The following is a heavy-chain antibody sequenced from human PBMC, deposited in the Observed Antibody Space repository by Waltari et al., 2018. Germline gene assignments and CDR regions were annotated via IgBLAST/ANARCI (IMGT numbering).Heavy chain of an antibody. CDR2: IDYRGST. J-gene: IGHJ4*02. D-gene: IGHD6-6*01. CDR3: ARIVSSWRLFDY. CDR1: GGSISSSSYS. V-gene: IGHV4-39*07. Sequence: QLQLQETGPGLVKPSETLSLTCTVSGGSISSSSYSWGWIRQPPGKGLAWIGGIDYRGSTYYHPSRRRRGTTAGDTSKNQCSLVLSAVPAADTALYYWARIVSSWRLFDYWGQGTLVTVSS.